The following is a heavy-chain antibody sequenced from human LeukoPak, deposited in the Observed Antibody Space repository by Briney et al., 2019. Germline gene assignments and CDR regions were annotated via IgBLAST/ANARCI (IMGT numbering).Heavy chain of an antibody. V-gene: IGHV1-2*02. Sequence: ASVKVSCKASGYTFTGHNIHWVRQAPGQGLEWMGWINPNSGDTKNEQKFQGRVTMTRDTSNSTAYMELRRLNSDDTAVYYCARGYCSGGSCYLDYWGQGTLVTVSS. CDR3: ARGYCSGGSCYLDY. CDR2: INPNSGDT. CDR1: GYTFTGHN. D-gene: IGHD2-15*01. J-gene: IGHJ4*02.